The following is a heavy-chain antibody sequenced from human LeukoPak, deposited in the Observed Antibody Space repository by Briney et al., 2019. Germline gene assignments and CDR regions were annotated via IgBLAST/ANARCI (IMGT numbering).Heavy chain of an antibody. Sequence: ASVKVSCKASGYTFTSYGISWVRQAPGQGLEWMGWISANNGNTNYAQKLQGRVTMTTDTSTSTAYMELRSLRSDDTAVYYCARDVNRYRSGRFDYWGQGTLVTVSS. CDR3: ARDVNRYRSGRFDY. CDR2: ISANNGNT. J-gene: IGHJ4*02. D-gene: IGHD6-19*01. CDR1: GYTFTSYG. V-gene: IGHV1-18*01.